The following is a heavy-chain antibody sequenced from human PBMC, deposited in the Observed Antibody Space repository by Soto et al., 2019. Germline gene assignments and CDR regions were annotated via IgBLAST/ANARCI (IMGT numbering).Heavy chain of an antibody. Sequence: GESLKISGKGSGYIFTIYWIAWVRQMPGQGLEWMGLIYPGDSDTRYSPSFQGQVTISADKSINTAYLHWSSLKASDTAMYYCARQEXLHSDFWSGYFRGWFDPWGQGTLVTVSS. V-gene: IGHV5-51*01. D-gene: IGHD3-3*01. J-gene: IGHJ5*02. CDR2: IYPGDSDT. CDR1: GYIFTIYW. CDR3: ARQEXLHSDFWSGYFRGWFDP.